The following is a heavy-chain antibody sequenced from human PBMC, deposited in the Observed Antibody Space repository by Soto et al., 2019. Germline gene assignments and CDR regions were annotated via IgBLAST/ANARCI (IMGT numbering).Heavy chain of an antibody. CDR1: GFTFSSYG. CDR2: ISYDGSNK. Sequence: QVQLVESGGGVVQPGRSLRLSCAASGFTFSSYGMHWVRQAPGKGLEWVAVISYDGSNKYYADSVKGRFTISRDNSKNTLYLQMNSLRAEDTAVYYCAKGSDSGWYNGMDVWGQGTMVTVSS. D-gene: IGHD6-19*01. J-gene: IGHJ6*02. V-gene: IGHV3-30*18. CDR3: AKGSDSGWYNGMDV.